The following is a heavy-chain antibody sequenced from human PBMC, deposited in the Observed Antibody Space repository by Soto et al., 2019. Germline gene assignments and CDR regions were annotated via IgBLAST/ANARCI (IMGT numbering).Heavy chain of an antibody. V-gene: IGHV4-30-2*01. CDR2: IYHSGST. CDR1: GGSISSGGYS. Sequence: QLQLQESGSGLVKPSQTLSLTCACSGGSISSGGYSWSWIRQPPGKGLECIGYIYHSGSTYDNPFLKSRVTISVARSKNQFYLKLSSVTAADTAVYYCASHLRYFDCWGQGTLVTVSS. D-gene: IGHD3-16*01. J-gene: IGHJ4*02. CDR3: ASHLRYFDC.